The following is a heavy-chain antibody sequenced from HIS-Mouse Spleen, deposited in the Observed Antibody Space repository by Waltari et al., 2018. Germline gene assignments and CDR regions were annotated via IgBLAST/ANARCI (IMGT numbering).Heavy chain of an antibody. Sequence: EVQLVESGGGLVQPGRSLRLSCAASGFTFDDYAMHWVRQAPGKGLEWVSGISWNSGSIGYADSVKGRFTISRDNAKNSLYLQMNSLRAEDTALYYCAKDKGSSSSLLFDYWGQGTLVTVSS. J-gene: IGHJ4*02. V-gene: IGHV3-9*01. CDR3: AKDKGSSSSLLFDY. CDR1: GFTFDDYA. D-gene: IGHD6-6*01. CDR2: ISWNSGSI.